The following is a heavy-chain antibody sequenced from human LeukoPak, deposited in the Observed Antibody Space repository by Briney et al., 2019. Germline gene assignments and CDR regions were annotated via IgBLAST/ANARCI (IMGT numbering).Heavy chain of an antibody. J-gene: IGHJ4*02. V-gene: IGHV4-59*01. CDR3: ARGGDSSSWYDY. D-gene: IGHD6-13*01. CDR1: GGSMRSYY. CDR2: IYYSGST. Sequence: PSETLSLTCTVSGGSMRSYYWSWVRQPPGKGLEWIGYIYYSGSTNYNPSLKSRVTISVDTSKNQFSLKLSSVTAADTAVYYCARGGDSSSWYDYWGQGTLVTVSS.